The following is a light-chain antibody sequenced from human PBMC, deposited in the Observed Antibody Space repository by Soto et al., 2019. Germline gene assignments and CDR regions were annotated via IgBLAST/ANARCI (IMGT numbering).Light chain of an antibody. V-gene: IGKV1-33*01. J-gene: IGKJ3*01. CDR3: QQYDNLPLT. CDR1: QDINNC. CDR2: DAS. Sequence: DIPLTQSPSSLSASVGDRVTLTCLASQDINNCLNWYYQKPGKAPKLLIYDASNLETGVPSRFSGSGSGTHFTLTISSLQPEDTATYYCQQYDNLPLTFGPGTKVDI.